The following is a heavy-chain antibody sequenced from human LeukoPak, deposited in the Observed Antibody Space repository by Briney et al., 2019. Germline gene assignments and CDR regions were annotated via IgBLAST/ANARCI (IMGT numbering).Heavy chain of an antibody. D-gene: IGHD6-13*01. CDR3: ARFSTGPRIAAALDWNYFDY. J-gene: IGHJ4*02. V-gene: IGHV1-3*01. CDR1: GYIFTDYA. CDR2: MNAGNGNT. Sequence: ASVKVSCKASGYIFTDYAIHWLRQAPGQRPEWMGWMNAGNGNTKYSQKFQGRIALIRDTSAATAYMELSRLRSDDTAVYYCARFSTGPRIAAALDWNYFDYRGQGTLVTVSS.